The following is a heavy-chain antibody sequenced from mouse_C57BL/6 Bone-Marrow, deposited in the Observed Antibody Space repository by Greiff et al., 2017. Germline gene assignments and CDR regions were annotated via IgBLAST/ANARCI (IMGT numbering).Heavy chain of an antibody. CDR2: IDPNSGGT. D-gene: IGHD1-1*01. CDR1: GYTFTSYW. J-gene: IGHJ3*01. V-gene: IGHV1-72*01. Sequence: QFQLQQPGAELVKPGASVKLSCKASGYTFTSYWMHWVKQRPGRGLEWIGRIDPNSGGTKYNEKFKSKATLTVDKPSSTAYMQLSSLTSEDSAVYYCAREKGEIYYYGSSPFAYWGQGTLVTVSA. CDR3: AREKGEIYYYGSSPFAY.